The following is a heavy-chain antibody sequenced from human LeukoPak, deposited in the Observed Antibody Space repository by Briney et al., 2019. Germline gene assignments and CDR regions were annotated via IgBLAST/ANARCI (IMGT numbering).Heavy chain of an antibody. CDR1: GFTFSSYG. CDR2: ISYEGSNK. J-gene: IGHJ4*02. Sequence: GGSLRLSCAASGFTFSSYGMHWVRQAPGKGLEWVAVISYEGSNKYYADSVKGRFTISRDNSKKMLYLQMNSLRAEDTAVYYCANLLPSTVTTLSDYWGQGTLVTVSS. D-gene: IGHD4-17*01. V-gene: IGHV3-30*18. CDR3: ANLLPSTVTTLSDY.